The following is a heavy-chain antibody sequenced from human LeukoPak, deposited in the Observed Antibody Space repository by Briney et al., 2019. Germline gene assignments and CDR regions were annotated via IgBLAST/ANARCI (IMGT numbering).Heavy chain of an antibody. V-gene: IGHV4-61*08. CDR3: AGHHPRNTVDF. CDR2: ISDIGSN. CDR1: GGSISSGGYY. Sequence: SQTLSLTCAVSGGSISSGGYYWSWIRQPPGKGLEWIAYISDIGSNNYNPSLKSRVTISLDTSKNQFSLKLSSVTAADTAVYYCAGHHPRNTVDFWGQGTLVTVSS. D-gene: IGHD2-8*02. J-gene: IGHJ4*02.